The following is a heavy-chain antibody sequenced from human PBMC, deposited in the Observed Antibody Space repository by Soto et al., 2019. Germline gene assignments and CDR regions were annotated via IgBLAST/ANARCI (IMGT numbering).Heavy chain of an antibody. V-gene: IGHV3-23*01. CDR2: ISGSGGST. CDR1: GFTFSSYA. CDR3: ALRIAAAGTGEYYYYGMDV. D-gene: IGHD6-13*01. Sequence: GGSLRLSCAACGFTFSSYAMSWVRQAPGKGLEWVSAISGSGGSTYYADSVKGRFTISRDNSKNTLYLQMNSPRAEDTAVYYCALRIAAAGTGEYYYYGMDVWGQGTTVTVSS. J-gene: IGHJ6*02.